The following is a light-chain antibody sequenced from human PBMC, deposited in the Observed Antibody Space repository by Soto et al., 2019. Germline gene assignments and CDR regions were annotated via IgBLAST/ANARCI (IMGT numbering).Light chain of an antibody. Sequence: DIQMTQSPSSLSASVGDRVIVTCRASQSINKFLNWYQQKPGKAPQLLIHSASSLQSGVPSRFSGSGSGTDFTLTIADLQPEDFATYYCQQGYSSPLTFGRGTRVEIK. CDR1: QSINKF. CDR2: SAS. J-gene: IGKJ4*01. V-gene: IGKV1-39*01. CDR3: QQGYSSPLT.